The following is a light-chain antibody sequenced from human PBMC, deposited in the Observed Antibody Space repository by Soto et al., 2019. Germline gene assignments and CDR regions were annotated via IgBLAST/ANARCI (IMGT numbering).Light chain of an antibody. J-gene: IGLJ3*02. Sequence: QSVLTQPPSASGTPGQRVTISCSGSSSNIGSHIVNWYQHLPGTAPKVVIYSDSQRPSGVPGRFSGSRSDTSASLAISGLHSEDEADYYCAAWDDSLNAWLFGGGTKVTVL. CDR2: SDS. V-gene: IGLV1-44*01. CDR1: SSNIGSHI. CDR3: AAWDDSLNAWL.